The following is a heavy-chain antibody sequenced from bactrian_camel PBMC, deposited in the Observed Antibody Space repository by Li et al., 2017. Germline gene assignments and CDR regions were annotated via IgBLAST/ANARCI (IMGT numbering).Heavy chain of an antibody. CDR2: IYTGSGNT. D-gene: IGHD3*01. CDR3: AYCHERFFQDRVALNQMSIDT. V-gene: IGHV3S1*01. J-gene: IGHJ4*01. CDR1: LDGRHC. Sequence: QLVESGGGSVQAGGSLRLSCVASLDGRHCMAWFRQAPGKEREGVARIYTGSGNTYYADSVKGRFTVSKDNAKNTLYLQMSDLEPEDTAMFYCAYCHERFFQDRVALNQMSIDTEGRGPRSPSPQ.